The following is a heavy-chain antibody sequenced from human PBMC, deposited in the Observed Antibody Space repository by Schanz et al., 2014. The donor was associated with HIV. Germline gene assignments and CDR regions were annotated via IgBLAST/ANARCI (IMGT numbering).Heavy chain of an antibody. V-gene: IGHV3-74*01. CDR3: ARDVAGCSGTSCYSDAFDI. J-gene: IGHJ3*02. CDR2: INSDGRSA. Sequence: EVQLVESGGGLVQPGGSLRLSCTASGFTFSNYWMHWVRQVPGKGLVWVSRINSDGRSANYADSVKGRFTISRDNAKNTLFLQMNSLRAEDTAVYFCARDVAGCSGTSCYSDAFDIWGQGTTVTVSS. CDR1: GFTFSNYW. D-gene: IGHD2-2*01.